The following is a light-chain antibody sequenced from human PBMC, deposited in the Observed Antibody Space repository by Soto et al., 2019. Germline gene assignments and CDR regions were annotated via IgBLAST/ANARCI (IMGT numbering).Light chain of an antibody. CDR3: QQYFNYPYT. CDR1: QSISGW. CDR2: GAS. J-gene: IGKJ2*01. Sequence: DIQMTQSPSTLSASVGDRVTITCRASQSISGWLAWYQKKPGKAPELLIYGASNLQTGVPSRFSGSGSGTEFTLSINSLQPDDFSTYYCQQYFNYPYTFGQGSRLEIK. V-gene: IGKV1-5*01.